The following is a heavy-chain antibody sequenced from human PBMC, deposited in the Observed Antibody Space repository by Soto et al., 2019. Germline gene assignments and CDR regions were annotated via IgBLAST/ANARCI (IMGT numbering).Heavy chain of an antibody. CDR1: GGTFSSYA. Sequence: QVQLVQSGAEVKKPGSSVKVSCKASGGTFSSYAISWVRQAPGQGLEWMGGIIPIFGTANYAQKLQGRVTITADESPSTAYMELSSLRSEDTAVYYCARDRGSQRALSSLPYYYYGMDVWGQGTTVTVSS. D-gene: IGHD6-13*01. CDR3: ARDRGSQRALSSLPYYYYGMDV. V-gene: IGHV1-69*01. J-gene: IGHJ6*02. CDR2: IIPIFGTA.